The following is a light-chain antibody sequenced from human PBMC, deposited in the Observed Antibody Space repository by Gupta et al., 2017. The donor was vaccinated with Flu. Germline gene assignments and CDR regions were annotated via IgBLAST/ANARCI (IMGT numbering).Light chain of an antibody. V-gene: IGKV1-39*01. J-gene: IGKJ1*01. Sequence: GDSVTITCREGQSFDNQLNWYQQKPGKAPKLLIYSASTLHNGVPFRFSGSGSGTDFTLTISSLQPDDFATYYCQQSYFSPWTFGQGTKVEIK. CDR2: SAS. CDR1: QSFDNQ. CDR3: QQSYFSPWT.